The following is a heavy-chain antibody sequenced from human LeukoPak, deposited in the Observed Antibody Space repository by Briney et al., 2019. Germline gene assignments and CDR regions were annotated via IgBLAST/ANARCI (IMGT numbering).Heavy chain of an antibody. CDR1: GFTFSSYS. D-gene: IGHD3-3*01. CDR3: ARDSTYDFWSGYLAPPSNYYMDV. CDR2: ISSSSSYI. V-gene: IGHV3-21*01. J-gene: IGHJ6*03. Sequence: GGSLRLSCAASGFTFSSYSMNWVRQAPGKGLEWVSSISSSSSYIYYADSVKGRFTISRDNAKNSLYLQMNSLRAEDTAVYYCARDSTYDFWSGYLAPPSNYYMDVWGKGTTVTVSS.